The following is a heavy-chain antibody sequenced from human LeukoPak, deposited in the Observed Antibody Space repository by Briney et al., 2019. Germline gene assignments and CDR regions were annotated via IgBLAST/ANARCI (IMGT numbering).Heavy chain of an antibody. CDR1: GFTFSHFG. Sequence: GGSLRLSCEASGFTFSHFGMHWLPQAPGKGREGVAVIWSDATNQYYGDSVKGRFTISRDNFKKTVSLQMDSLRAEDTAVYYCAKDAQRGFDDSNSLEHWGQGSLVTVSS. D-gene: IGHD4-11*01. J-gene: IGHJ4*02. CDR2: IWSDATNQ. V-gene: IGHV3-33*06. CDR3: AKDAQRGFDDSNSLEH.